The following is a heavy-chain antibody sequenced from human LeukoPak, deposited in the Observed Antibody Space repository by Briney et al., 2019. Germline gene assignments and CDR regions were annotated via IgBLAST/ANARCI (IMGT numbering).Heavy chain of an antibody. V-gene: IGHV3-74*01. J-gene: IGHJ3*02. Sequence: GGSLRLSCAASGFTVSSNYMSWVRQAPGKGLVWVSRINSDGSSTSYADSVKGRFTISRDNAKNTLYLQMNSLRAEDTAVYYCASRMREVAVAGMGAFDIWGQGTVVTVSS. D-gene: IGHD6-19*01. CDR1: GFTVSSNY. CDR3: ASRMREVAVAGMGAFDI. CDR2: INSDGSST.